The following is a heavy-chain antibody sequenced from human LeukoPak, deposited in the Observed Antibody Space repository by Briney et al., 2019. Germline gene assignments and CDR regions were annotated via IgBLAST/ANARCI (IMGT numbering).Heavy chain of an antibody. CDR3: AGDRRDDGWNYYFDY. CDR2: ISSSGSTI. D-gene: IGHD1-7*01. Sequence: PGGSLRLSCAASGFTFSDYYMSWIRQAPGKGLEWVSYISSSGSTIYYADSVKGRFTISRDNAKNSLYLQMNSLRAEDTAAYYCAGDRRDDGWNYYFDYWGQGTLVTVSS. V-gene: IGHV3-11*01. J-gene: IGHJ4*02. CDR1: GFTFSDYY.